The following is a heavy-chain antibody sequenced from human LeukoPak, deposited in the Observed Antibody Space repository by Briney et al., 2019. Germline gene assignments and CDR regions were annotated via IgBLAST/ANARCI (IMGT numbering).Heavy chain of an antibody. Sequence: GGSLRLSCAASGFTFSNYGMHWVRQAPGKGLEWVAVISYDGSDKFYSDSVKGRFTISRDNSKNTLYLQMNSLRAEDTAVYYCAKNRFVFNLNYASYFDYWGQGTLVSVSS. CDR2: ISYDGSDK. CDR1: GFTFSNYG. V-gene: IGHV3-30*18. J-gene: IGHJ4*02. CDR3: AKNRFVFNLNYASYFDY. D-gene: IGHD1-7*01.